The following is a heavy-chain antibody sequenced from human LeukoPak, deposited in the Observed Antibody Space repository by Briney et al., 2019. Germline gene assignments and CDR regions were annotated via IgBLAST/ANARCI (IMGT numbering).Heavy chain of an antibody. Sequence: ASVKVSCKAFGYTFTSNYMHWVRQAPGQGPEWMGVISPSGGSTNYAQKLQGRVTMTTDTSTSTAYMELRSLRSDDTAVYYCARSVLWFGELSAYWGQGALVTVSS. J-gene: IGHJ4*02. D-gene: IGHD3-10*01. CDR2: ISPSGGST. CDR3: ARSVLWFGELSAY. V-gene: IGHV1-46*01. CDR1: GYTFTSNY.